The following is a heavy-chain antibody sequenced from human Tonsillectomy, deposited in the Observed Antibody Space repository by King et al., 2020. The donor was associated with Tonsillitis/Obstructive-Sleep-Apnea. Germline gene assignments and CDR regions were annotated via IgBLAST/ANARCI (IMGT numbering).Heavy chain of an antibody. CDR1: GFTFSSYA. CDR3: ARVRVPAATTPDY. CDR2: ISYDGSDE. J-gene: IGHJ4*02. Sequence: VQLVESGGGVVQPGRSLRLSCSASGFTFSSYAMHWVRQAPGKGLEWVAVISYDGSDELYADSVRGRFTISRDNSKNTLYLHMNSLRPEDTVVYYCARVRVPAATTPDYWGQGILVTVSS. D-gene: IGHD2-2*01. V-gene: IGHV3-30*04.